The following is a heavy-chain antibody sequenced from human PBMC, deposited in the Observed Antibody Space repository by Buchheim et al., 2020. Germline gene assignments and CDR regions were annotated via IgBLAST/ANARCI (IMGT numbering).Heavy chain of an antibody. CDR2: ISGSGGST. V-gene: IGHV3-23*01. Sequence: EVQLLESGGGLVQTGGSLRLSCAASGFTFSSYAMSWVRQAPGKGLEWVSGISGSGGSTYYADSVKGRVTISRDNSKKTLYVQMNSLRAEDTAVYYCAKATIFGVVNYGMDVWGQGTT. D-gene: IGHD3-3*01. J-gene: IGHJ6*02. CDR3: AKATIFGVVNYGMDV. CDR1: GFTFSSYA.